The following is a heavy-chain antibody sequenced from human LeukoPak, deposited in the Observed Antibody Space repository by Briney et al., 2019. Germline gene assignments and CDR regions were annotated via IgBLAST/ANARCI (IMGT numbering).Heavy chain of an antibody. CDR2: ISGSGGST. CDR1: GFTFSSYA. CDR3: AKDPPRYCSSTSCYTEYY. Sequence: PGGSLRLSCAAYGFTFSSYAMSWVRQAPGKGLEWVSAISGSGGSTYYADSVKGRFTISRDNSKNTLYLQMNSLRAEDTAVYYCAKDPPRYCSSTSCYTEYYWGQGTLVTVSS. D-gene: IGHD2-2*02. V-gene: IGHV3-23*01. J-gene: IGHJ4*02.